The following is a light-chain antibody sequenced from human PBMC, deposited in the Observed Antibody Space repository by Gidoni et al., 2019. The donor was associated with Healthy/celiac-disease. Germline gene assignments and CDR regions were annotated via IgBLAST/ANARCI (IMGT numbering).Light chain of an antibody. Sequence: SYVLTQSPSVSVAPGQTASITCGGNNIGTKSVHWYQQKPGQAPVLVVYDDSDRPSGIPERFSGTNSGNTATLTISRVEAGDEADYYCQVWDSISDHVVFGGGTKLTVL. CDR2: DDS. CDR1: NIGTKS. J-gene: IGLJ2*01. CDR3: QVWDSISDHVV. V-gene: IGLV3-21*02.